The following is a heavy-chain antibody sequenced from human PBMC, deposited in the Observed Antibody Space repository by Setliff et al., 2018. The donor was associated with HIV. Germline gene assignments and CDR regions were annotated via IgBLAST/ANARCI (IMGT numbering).Heavy chain of an antibody. V-gene: IGHV1-2*02. J-gene: IGHJ4*02. D-gene: IGHD3-3*02. Sequence: ASVKVSCKASGYMFTDYYIHWVRQAPGQGLQWMGWINPRSGVTKYAQNFQGRFIMTTDTTINTAYMQLERLTSDDTALYYCARDSGTNDHFLSPYYGALDFWGLGTLVTVSS. CDR2: INPRSGVT. CDR3: ARDSGTNDHFLSPYYGALDF. CDR1: GYMFTDYY.